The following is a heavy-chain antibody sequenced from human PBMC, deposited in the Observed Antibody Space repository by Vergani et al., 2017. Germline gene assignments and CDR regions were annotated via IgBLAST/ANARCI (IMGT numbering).Heavy chain of an antibody. V-gene: IGHV3-23*01. CDR2: ISGSGGST. Sequence: EVQLLESGGGLVQPGGSLRLSCAASGFTFSSYAMSWVRQAPGKGLEWVSAISGSGGSTYYADSVKGRFTISRDNSKNTLYLQMNSLRAEDTAVYYCAKDLVMVRGVYSYWYFDLWGRGTLVTVSS. D-gene: IGHD3-10*01. J-gene: IGHJ2*01. CDR3: AKDLVMVRGVYSYWYFDL. CDR1: GFTFSSYA.